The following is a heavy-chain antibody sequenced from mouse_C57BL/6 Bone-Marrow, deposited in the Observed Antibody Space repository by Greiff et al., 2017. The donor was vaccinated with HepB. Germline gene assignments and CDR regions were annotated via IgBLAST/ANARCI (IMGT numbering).Heavy chain of an antibody. CDR3: ANYYGSSYGFAY. Sequence: EVKLMESGPGLVKPSQSLSLTCSVTGYSITSGYYWNWIRQFPGNKLEWMGYISYDGSNNYNPSLKNRISITRDTSKNQFFLKLNSVTTEDTATYYCANYYGSSYGFAYWGQGTLVTVSA. CDR2: ISYDGSN. CDR1: GYSITSGYY. D-gene: IGHD1-1*01. J-gene: IGHJ3*01. V-gene: IGHV3-6*01.